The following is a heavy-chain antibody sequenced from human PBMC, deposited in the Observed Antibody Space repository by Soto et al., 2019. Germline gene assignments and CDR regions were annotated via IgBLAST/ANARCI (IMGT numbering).Heavy chain of an antibody. J-gene: IGHJ5*02. Sequence: QVQLVESGGGLVKPGGSLRLSCAASGFTFSDYYMSWIRQAPGKGLEWVSYISSSSSYTNYADSVKGRFTISRDNAKNSLYLQMNSLRADDTAVYYCARDKGLMGKFDPWGQGTLVTVSS. CDR1: GFTFSDYY. D-gene: IGHD7-27*01. CDR3: ARDKGLMGKFDP. V-gene: IGHV3-11*06. CDR2: ISSSSSYT.